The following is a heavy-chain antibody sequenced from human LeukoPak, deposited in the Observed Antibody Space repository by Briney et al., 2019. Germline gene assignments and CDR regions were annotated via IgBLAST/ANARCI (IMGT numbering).Heavy chain of an antibody. Sequence: GASVKVSCKASGYTFTSYYMHWVRPAPGQGLEWVGRINPYGGNTSYAQKFQGRVTMTRDTSTKTLYMELSSLTSEDMAVYYCARGDGSSWAKEFDFWGQGTLVTVSS. D-gene: IGHD6-13*01. CDR2: INPYGGNT. CDR1: GYTFTSYY. CDR3: ARGDGSSWAKEFDF. V-gene: IGHV1-46*01. J-gene: IGHJ4*02.